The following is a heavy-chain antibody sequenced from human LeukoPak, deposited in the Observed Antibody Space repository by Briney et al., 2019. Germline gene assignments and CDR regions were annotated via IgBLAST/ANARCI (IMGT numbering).Heavy chain of an antibody. J-gene: IGHJ4*02. CDR3: ARDRATSTSIYSGSYWPYYFDY. D-gene: IGHD1-26*01. Sequence: SVKVSCKASGGTFSSYAISWVRQAPGQGLEWMGGIIPIFGTASYAQKFQGRVTITADESTSTAYMELSRLRSDDTAVYYCARDRATSTSIYSGSYWPYYFDYWGQGTLVTVSS. CDR1: GGTFSSYA. CDR2: IIPIFGTA. V-gene: IGHV1-69*13.